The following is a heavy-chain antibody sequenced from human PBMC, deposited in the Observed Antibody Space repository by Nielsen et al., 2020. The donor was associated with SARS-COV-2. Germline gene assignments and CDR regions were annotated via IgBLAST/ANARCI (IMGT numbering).Heavy chain of an antibody. J-gene: IGHJ4*02. CDR1: GYTFTSNY. CDR2: INPSGGST. D-gene: IGHD3-22*01. CDR3: ARAPPGNYDSSGYSFDY. Sequence: ASVKVSCKPSGYTFTSNYMHWVRQAPGQGLEWMGIINPSGGSTSYAQKFQGRVTMTRDTSTSTVYMELSSLRSEDTAVYYCARAPPGNYDSSGYSFDYWGQGTLVTVSS. V-gene: IGHV1-46*01.